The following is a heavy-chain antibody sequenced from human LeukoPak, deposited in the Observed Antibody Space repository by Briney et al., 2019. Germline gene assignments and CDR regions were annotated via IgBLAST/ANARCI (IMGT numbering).Heavy chain of an antibody. CDR2: ISWNRGSI. J-gene: IGHJ4*02. Sequence: PGGSLRLSCAASGFTFDDYAMHWVRQVPGKGLEWVSGISWNRGSIDYADSVKGRFTISRDNAKNTLYLQMNSLRAEDTAVYYCAREKYGGNYFDYWGQGTLVTVSS. D-gene: IGHD3-16*01. V-gene: IGHV3-9*01. CDR3: AREKYGGNYFDY. CDR1: GFTFDDYA.